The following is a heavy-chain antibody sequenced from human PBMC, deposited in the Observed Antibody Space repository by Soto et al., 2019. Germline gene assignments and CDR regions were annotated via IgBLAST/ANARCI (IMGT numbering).Heavy chain of an antibody. Sequence: QVQLQESGPGLVKPSGALSLTCAVSGGSISDNWWSWVRQPPGKGLEWIGEINHTGTTPYNPSLWSRVTISIDKSKNQFSLKLSSVTAADVAVYYCARHIAVPRTRGVDFWGQGTVVTVSS. CDR3: ARHIAVPRTRGVDF. CDR2: INHTGTT. CDR1: GGSISDNW. V-gene: IGHV4-4*02. J-gene: IGHJ4*02. D-gene: IGHD6-19*01.